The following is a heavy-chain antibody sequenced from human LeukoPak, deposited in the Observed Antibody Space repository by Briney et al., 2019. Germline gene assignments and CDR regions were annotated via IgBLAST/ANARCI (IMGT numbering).Heavy chain of an antibody. Sequence: GGSLRLSCAASGSTFSSYGMHWVRQAPGKGLEWVAVISYDGSNKYYADSVKGRFTISRDNSKNTLYPQMNSLRAEDTAVYYCAKTGTLYDSSGYYPDYWGQGTLVTVSS. V-gene: IGHV3-30*18. D-gene: IGHD3-22*01. CDR3: AKTGTLYDSSGYYPDY. CDR1: GSTFSSYG. J-gene: IGHJ4*02. CDR2: ISYDGSNK.